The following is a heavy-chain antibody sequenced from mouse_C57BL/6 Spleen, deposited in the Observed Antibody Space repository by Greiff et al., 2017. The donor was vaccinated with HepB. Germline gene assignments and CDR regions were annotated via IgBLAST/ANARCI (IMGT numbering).Heavy chain of an antibody. Sequence: QVQLQQPGAELVMPGASVKLSCKASGYTFTSYWMPWVKQRPGQGLEWIGEIDPSDSYTNYNQKFKGKSTLTVDKSSSTAYMQLSSLTSEDSAVYYCARKDYGSSGFDNWGQGTTLTVSS. D-gene: IGHD1-1*01. CDR2: IDPSDSYT. CDR1: GYTFTSYW. J-gene: IGHJ2*01. V-gene: IGHV1-69*01. CDR3: ARKDYGSSGFDN.